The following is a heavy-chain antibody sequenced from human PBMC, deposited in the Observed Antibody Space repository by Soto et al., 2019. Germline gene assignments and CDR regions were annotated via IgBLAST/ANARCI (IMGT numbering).Heavy chain of an antibody. Sequence: EVQLVESGGGLVQPGGSLRLSCAASGFTFSSYWMSWVRQAPGKGLEWVANIKQDGSEKYYVDSVKGRFTISRDNAKNSLYLQLNRLRDEDTAVYCCARLRFLEWLYDWFDPWGQGTLVTVSS. CDR2: IKQDGSEK. CDR1: GFTFSSYW. D-gene: IGHD3-3*01. CDR3: ARLRFLEWLYDWFDP. V-gene: IGHV3-7*01. J-gene: IGHJ5*02.